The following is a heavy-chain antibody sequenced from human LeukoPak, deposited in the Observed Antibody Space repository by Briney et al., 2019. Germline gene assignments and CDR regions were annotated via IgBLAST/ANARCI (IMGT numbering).Heavy chain of an antibody. Sequence: PSETLSLTCAVYGGPFSGYYWSWIRQPPGKGLEWIGEINHSGSANYNPSLKSRVTISVDMSKNQFSLKLNSVTAADTAVYYCARARGDYYDSGGYYSAFDYWGQGTLVTVSS. D-gene: IGHD3-22*01. CDR2: INHSGSA. CDR3: ARARGDYYDSGGYYSAFDY. CDR1: GGPFSGYY. V-gene: IGHV4-34*01. J-gene: IGHJ4*02.